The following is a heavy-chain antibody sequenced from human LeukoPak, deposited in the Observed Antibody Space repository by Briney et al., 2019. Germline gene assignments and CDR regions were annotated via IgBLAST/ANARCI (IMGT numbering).Heavy chain of an antibody. V-gene: IGHV4-59*01. D-gene: IGHD6-19*01. Sequence: SETLSLTCTVSGGSINTYYWSWVRQPPGMGLEWIGYIYYSGYTNYNPSLKSRVTIPVDTSKNQLSLKLKSVTAADTAVYYCARVLAASGWYLFDYWGQGTLVTVSS. CDR2: IYYSGYT. CDR1: GGSINTYY. CDR3: ARVLAASGWYLFDY. J-gene: IGHJ4*02.